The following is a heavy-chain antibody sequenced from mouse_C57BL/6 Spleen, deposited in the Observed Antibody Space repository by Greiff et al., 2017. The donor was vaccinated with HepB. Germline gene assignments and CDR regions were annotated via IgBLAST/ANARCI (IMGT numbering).Heavy chain of an antibody. CDR1: GYAFSSSW. CDR3: AMITTVVANYAMDY. Sequence: VKLMESGPELVKPGASVKISCKASGYAFSSSWMNWVKQRPGKGLEWIGRIYPGDGDTNYNGKFKGKATLTADKSSSTAYMQLSSLTSEDSAVYFCAMITTVVANYAMDYWGQGTSVTVSS. CDR2: IYPGDGDT. D-gene: IGHD1-1*01. V-gene: IGHV1-82*01. J-gene: IGHJ4*01.